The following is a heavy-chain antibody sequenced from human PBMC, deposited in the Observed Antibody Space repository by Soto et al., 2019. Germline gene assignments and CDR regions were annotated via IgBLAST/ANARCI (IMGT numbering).Heavy chain of an antibody. Sequence: GGSLRLSCAASGFTFSSYWMHWVRQAPGKGLVWVSRINSDGSSTSYADSVKGRFTISRDNAKNTLYLQMNSLRAEDTAVYYCARLSWEAAAGKKTGSNSVGYWGQGTLVTVSS. CDR3: ARLSWEAAAGKKTGSNSVGY. CDR2: INSDGSST. D-gene: IGHD6-13*01. CDR1: GFTFSSYW. J-gene: IGHJ4*02. V-gene: IGHV3-74*01.